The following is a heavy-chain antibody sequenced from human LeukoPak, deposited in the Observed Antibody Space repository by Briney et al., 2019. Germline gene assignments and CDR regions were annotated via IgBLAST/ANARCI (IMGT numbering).Heavy chain of an antibody. CDR3: ASEGSSEYHWGF. D-gene: IGHD3-16*01. CDR2: INPKSGGT. Sequence: ASVKVSCKASGYTFTGYYMHWVRQAPGQGLEWMGWINPKSGGTKYAQNFQGRVTMTRDTSISTAYMELSRLRSDDTAVYFCASEGSSEYHWGFWGQGTLVTVSS. J-gene: IGHJ4*02. V-gene: IGHV1-2*02. CDR1: GYTFTGYY.